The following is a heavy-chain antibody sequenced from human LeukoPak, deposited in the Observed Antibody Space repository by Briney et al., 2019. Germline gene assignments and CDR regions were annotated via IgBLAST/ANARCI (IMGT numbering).Heavy chain of an antibody. CDR2: ISGSGGST. V-gene: IGHV3-23*01. Sequence: PGGSLRLSCAASGFTFDDYAMHWVWQAPGKGLEWVSAISGSGGSTYYADSVKGRFTISRDNSKNTLYLQMNSLRAEDTAVYYCAKGETHYDSSGYYYDYWGQGTLVTVSS. CDR3: AKGETHYDSSGYYYDY. D-gene: IGHD3-22*01. CDR1: GFTFDDYA. J-gene: IGHJ4*02.